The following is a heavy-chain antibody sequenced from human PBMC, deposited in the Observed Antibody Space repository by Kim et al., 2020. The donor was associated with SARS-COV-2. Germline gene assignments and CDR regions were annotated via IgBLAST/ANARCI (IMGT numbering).Heavy chain of an antibody. CDR3: ARIPGIAVAGHYWYFDL. V-gene: IGHV7-4-1*02. J-gene: IGHJ2*01. CDR1: GYTFTSYA. Sequence: ASVKVSCKASGYTFTSYAMNWVRQAPGQGLEWMGWINTNTGNPTYAQGFTGRFVFSLDTSVSTAYLQISSLKAEDTAVYYCARIPGIAVAGHYWYFDLWGRGTLVTVSS. CDR2: INTNTGNP. D-gene: IGHD6-19*01.